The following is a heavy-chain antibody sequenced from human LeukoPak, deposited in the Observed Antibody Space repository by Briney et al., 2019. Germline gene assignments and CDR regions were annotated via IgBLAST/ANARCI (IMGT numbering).Heavy chain of an antibody. J-gene: IGHJ4*02. V-gene: IGHV4-4*02. D-gene: IGHD3-10*01. CDR1: GGSISSSNW. CDR3: ARALGGYYGSGSYYNVEYFDY. Sequence: SETLSLTCAVSGGSISSSNWWSWVRQPPGKGLEWIGEIYHSGSTNYNPSLKSRVTISVDKSKNQFSLKLSSVTAADTAVYYCARALGGYYGSGSYYNVEYFDYWGQGTLVTVSS. CDR2: IYHSGST.